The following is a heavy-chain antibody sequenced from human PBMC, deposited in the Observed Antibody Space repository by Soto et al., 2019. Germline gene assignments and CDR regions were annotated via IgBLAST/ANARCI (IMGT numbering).Heavy chain of an antibody. CDR2: IYYSGST. D-gene: IGHD3-10*02. CDR3: ALLLSAGGGDAFDI. Sequence: QVQLQESGPGLVKPSETLSLTCTVSGGSISSYYWSWIRQPPGKGLEWIGYIYYSGSTNYNPSLKSRVTISVDTSKNQFSLKLSSVTAADTAVYYCALLLSAGGGDAFDIWGQGTMVTVSS. V-gene: IGHV4-59*08. CDR1: GGSISSYY. J-gene: IGHJ3*02.